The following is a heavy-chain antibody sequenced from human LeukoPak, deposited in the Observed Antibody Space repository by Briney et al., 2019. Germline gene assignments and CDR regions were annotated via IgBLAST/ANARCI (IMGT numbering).Heavy chain of an antibody. J-gene: IGHJ6*02. V-gene: IGHV3-23*01. Sequence: GGSLRLSCAASGFTFSSYAMSWVRQAPGKGLEWVSAISGSGGSTYYADSVKGRFTISRDNSKNTLYLQMNSLRAEDTAVYYCAKDLGTAMSPADGMDVWGQGTTVTVSS. CDR1: GFTFSSYA. D-gene: IGHD5-18*01. CDR2: ISGSGGST. CDR3: AKDLGTAMSPADGMDV.